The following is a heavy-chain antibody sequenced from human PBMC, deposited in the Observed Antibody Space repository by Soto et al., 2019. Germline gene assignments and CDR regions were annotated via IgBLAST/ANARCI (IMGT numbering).Heavy chain of an antibody. V-gene: IGHV2-5*01. CDR3: AHRPNWGLDGLGA. CDR1: GFSLNTDGGG. Sequence: QITLKESGPPLVKPTQTLTLTCTLSGFSLNTDGGGVVWIRQPPGKALEWLALIYWNDDKRYNTSLRSRLTITKDTSRSQVVLTMTNMDPVDTATYYCAHRPNWGLDGLGAWGQGTTVTVSS. CDR2: IYWNDDK. J-gene: IGHJ6*02. D-gene: IGHD3-16*01.